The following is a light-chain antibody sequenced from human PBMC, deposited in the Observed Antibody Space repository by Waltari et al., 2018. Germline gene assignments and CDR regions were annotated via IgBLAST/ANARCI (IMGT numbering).Light chain of an antibody. J-gene: IGLJ2*01. CDR2: ANN. CDR3: QSYDISLSGVI. V-gene: IGLV1-40*01. Sequence: QSVLTQPPSVSGAPGQRVTISCAGTSSNIGARYDFPWYQKLPGTAPKLLIYANNNRPSGVPDRFSGSKSGTSASLAITGLQAEDEADYYCQSYDISLSGVIFGGGTKLTVL. CDR1: SSNIGARYD.